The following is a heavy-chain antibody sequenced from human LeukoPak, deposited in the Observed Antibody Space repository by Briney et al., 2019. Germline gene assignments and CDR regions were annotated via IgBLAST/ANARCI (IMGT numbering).Heavy chain of an antibody. D-gene: IGHD1-26*01. CDR1: GGTFSSYA. CDR2: IIPIFGTA. J-gene: IGHJ4*02. CDR3: AIESGSYFGLRYFDY. V-gene: IGHV1-69*05. Sequence: VASVKVSCKASGGTFSSYAVSWVRQAPGQGLEWMGGIIPIFGTANYAQKFQGRVTITTDESTSTAYMELSSLRSEDTAVYYCAIESGSYFGLRYFDYWGQGTLVTVSS.